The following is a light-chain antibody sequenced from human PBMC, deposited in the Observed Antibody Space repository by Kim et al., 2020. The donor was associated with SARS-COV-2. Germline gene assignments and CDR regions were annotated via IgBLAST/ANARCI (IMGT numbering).Light chain of an antibody. CDR2: GAS. CDR3: HQYNDWPPGDT. V-gene: IGKV3-15*01. CDR1: QRVSNN. J-gene: IGKJ2*01. Sequence: STGERATLPCRASQRVSNNLAWYQHKPGQPPRLLIYGASTRATGVPARFSGSGSGTDFTLTVSSLQSEDFAVYYCHQYNDWPPGDTFGQGTKLEI.